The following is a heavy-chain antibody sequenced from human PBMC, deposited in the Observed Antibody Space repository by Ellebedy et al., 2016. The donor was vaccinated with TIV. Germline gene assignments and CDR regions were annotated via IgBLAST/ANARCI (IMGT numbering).Heavy chain of an antibody. V-gene: IGHV4-34*01. CDR2: INHSGST. Sequence: GSLRLSXAVYGGSFSGYYWSWIRQPPGKGLEWIGEINHSGSTNYNPSLKSRVTISVDTSKNQFSLKLSSVTAADTAVYYCARGVPYYDFWSGYYTGVWFDPWGQGTLVTVSS. CDR1: GGSFSGYY. CDR3: ARGVPYYDFWSGYYTGVWFDP. J-gene: IGHJ5*02. D-gene: IGHD3-3*01.